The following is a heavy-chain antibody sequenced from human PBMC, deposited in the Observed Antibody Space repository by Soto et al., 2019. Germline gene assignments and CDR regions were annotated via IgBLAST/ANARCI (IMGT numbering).Heavy chain of an antibody. D-gene: IGHD3-3*02. CDR3: AARHFWSGPWTYTRLDY. CDR2: ISHIGST. Sequence: QVQLQESGPGLVKPSGTLSLTCGVSGESINSSHGWNWVRQPPGKGLEWIGQISHIGSTNYNPSLTSRVTISVDKSKNHFSLKLTSVTSADTAVYYCAARHFWSGPWTYTRLDYWGQGTLVNVSS. J-gene: IGHJ4*02. CDR1: GESINSSHG. V-gene: IGHV4-4*02.